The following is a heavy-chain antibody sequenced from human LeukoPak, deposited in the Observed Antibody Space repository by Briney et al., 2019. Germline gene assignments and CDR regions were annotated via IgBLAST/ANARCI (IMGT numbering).Heavy chain of an antibody. D-gene: IGHD3-16*01. CDR1: GFTFSSYW. V-gene: IGHV3-7*03. CDR3: AKDRGDQYYDTSLFDY. CDR2: IKQDGSEK. J-gene: IGHJ4*02. Sequence: GGSLRLSCAASGFTFSSYWMSWVRQAPGKGLEWVANIKQDGSEKYYVDSVKGRFTISRDSSKNTLYLHMNSLRAEDTAVYFCAKDRGDQYYDTSLFDYWGQGTLVTVSS.